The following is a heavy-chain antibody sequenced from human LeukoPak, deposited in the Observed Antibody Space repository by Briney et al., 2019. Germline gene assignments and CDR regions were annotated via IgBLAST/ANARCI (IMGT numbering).Heavy chain of an antibody. CDR1: GGSISSYY. CDR2: IYYSGST. J-gene: IGHJ6*03. D-gene: IGHD2-15*01. Sequence: SETLSLTCTVSGGSISSYYWSWIWQPPGKGLEWIGYIYYSGSTNDNPSLKSRVTISVDTSKNQFSLKLSSVTAADTAVYYCARVPRLGYCSGGSCYGLGRYYYYYYMDVWGKGTTVTVSS. V-gene: IGHV4-59*01. CDR3: ARVPRLGYCSGGSCYGLGRYYYYYYMDV.